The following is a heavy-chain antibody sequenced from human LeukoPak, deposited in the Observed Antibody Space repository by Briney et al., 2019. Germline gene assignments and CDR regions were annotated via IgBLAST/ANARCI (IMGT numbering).Heavy chain of an antibody. J-gene: IGHJ4*02. Sequence: GGSLRLSCAASGSAFSNGVNWVRQAPGKGLEWVSAISGSGGSTYYIDSVKGRFTISRDNSKNTLYLQMNSLRAEDTAVYYCAKDPSSSSSPNDHYFDYWGQGTLVTVSS. CDR2: ISGSGGST. CDR1: GSAFSNG. V-gene: IGHV3-23*01. CDR3: AKDPSSSSSPNDHYFDY. D-gene: IGHD2-2*01.